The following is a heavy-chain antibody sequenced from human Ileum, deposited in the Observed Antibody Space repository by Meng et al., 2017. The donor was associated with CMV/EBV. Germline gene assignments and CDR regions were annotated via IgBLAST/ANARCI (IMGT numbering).Heavy chain of an antibody. Sequence: QVQLVGFGGGVVQPGGSLRLSCAVSGITFSDAGMRWVRQAPGKGLEWVAFIYSDGSNKYYADSVKGRFTISRDNSGNTVYLQMNSLRPEDTAVYYCAKDKGKMYFDYWGQGALVTVSS. J-gene: IGHJ4*02. CDR1: GITFSDAG. D-gene: IGHD3-10*01. CDR3: AKDKGKMYFDY. CDR2: IYSDGSNK. V-gene: IGHV3-30*02.